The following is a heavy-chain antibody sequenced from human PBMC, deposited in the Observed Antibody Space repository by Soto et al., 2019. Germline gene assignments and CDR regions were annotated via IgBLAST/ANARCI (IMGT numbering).Heavy chain of an antibody. CDR2: TYYRSKWYN. CDR1: GGSVSSNSAA. CDR3: ARGGQQLVLGYYYYYMDV. J-gene: IGHJ6*03. D-gene: IGHD6-13*01. Sequence: SQTLSLTCAISGGSVSSNSAAWNWIRQSPSRGLEWLGRTYYRSKWYNDYAVSVKSRITINPDTSKNQFSLQLNSVAPEDTAVYYCARGGQQLVLGYYYYYMDVWGKGTTVTVSS. V-gene: IGHV6-1*01.